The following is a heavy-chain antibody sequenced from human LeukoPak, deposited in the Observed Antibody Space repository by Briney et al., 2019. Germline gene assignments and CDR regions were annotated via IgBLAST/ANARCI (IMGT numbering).Heavy chain of an antibody. CDR2: INTSGSI. J-gene: IGHJ4*02. Sequence: MPSETLSLTCTASGGSISSYYWSWIRQPAGNGLEWIGRINTSGSINYNPSLKSRVTMSLDTSKNHFSLNVSSVTAADTAVYYCASGVGSSVYYYWGQGILVTVSS. V-gene: IGHV4-4*07. D-gene: IGHD3-22*01. CDR3: ASGVGSSVYYY. CDR1: GGSISSYY.